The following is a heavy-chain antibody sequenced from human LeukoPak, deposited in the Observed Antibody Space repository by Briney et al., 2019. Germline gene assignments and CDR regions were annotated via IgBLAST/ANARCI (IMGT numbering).Heavy chain of an antibody. CDR2: ISGSDGST. CDR1: TFTFSSYA. J-gene: IGHJ4*02. CDR3: AKHQYSTGWFLKY. D-gene: IGHD6-19*01. V-gene: IGHV3-23*01. Sequence: GGSLRLSCAASTFTFSSYAMTWVRQAPGKGLEWVSAISGSDGSTYYADSVKGRFTISRDNLKNTLYLQMNSLRAEDTAIYYCAKHQYSTGWFLKYWGQGALVTVSS.